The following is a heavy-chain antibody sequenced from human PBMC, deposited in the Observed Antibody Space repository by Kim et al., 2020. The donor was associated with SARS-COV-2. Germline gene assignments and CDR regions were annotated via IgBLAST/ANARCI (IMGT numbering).Heavy chain of an antibody. D-gene: IGHD4-4*01. Sequence: ADSVKGRFTISRDNAKNSLYLQMNSLRAEDTAVYYCARIMTTVTTYYMDVWGKGTTVTVSS. V-gene: IGHV3-21*01. J-gene: IGHJ6*03. CDR3: ARIMTTVTTYYMDV.